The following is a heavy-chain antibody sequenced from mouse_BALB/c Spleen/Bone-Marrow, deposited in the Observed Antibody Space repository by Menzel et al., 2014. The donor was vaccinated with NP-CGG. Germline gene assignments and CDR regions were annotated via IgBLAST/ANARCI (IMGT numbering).Heavy chain of an antibody. Sequence: VQLKESGAELVKPGASVKLSCTASGFNIKDTYMHWVKQRPEQGLEWIGRIDPANGNTKYDPKFQGKATITADTSSNTAYLQLSSLTSEDTAVYFCARGYYGNYPYAMDYWGQGTSVTVSS. J-gene: IGHJ4*01. CDR3: ARGYYGNYPYAMDY. D-gene: IGHD2-1*01. CDR1: GFNIKDTY. V-gene: IGHV14-3*02. CDR2: IDPANGNT.